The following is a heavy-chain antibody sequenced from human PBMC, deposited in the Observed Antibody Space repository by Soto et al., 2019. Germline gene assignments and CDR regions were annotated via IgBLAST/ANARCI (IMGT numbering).Heavy chain of an antibody. CDR2: IKQDGSEK. V-gene: IGHV3-7*01. D-gene: IGHD2-21*02. Sequence: EVQLVESGGGLVQPGGSLRLSCAASGFTFSSYWMSWVRQAPGKGLEWVVNIKQDGSEKYYVDSVKGRFTISRDNAKNSLYLQMNSLRAEDTAVYYCVAGTAYYYYYMDVWGKGTTVTVSS. CDR1: GFTFSSYW. CDR3: VAGTAYYYYYMDV. J-gene: IGHJ6*03.